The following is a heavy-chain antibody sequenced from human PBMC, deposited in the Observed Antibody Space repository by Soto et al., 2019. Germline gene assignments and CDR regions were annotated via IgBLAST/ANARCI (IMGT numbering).Heavy chain of an antibody. V-gene: IGHV1-24*01. CDR3: ATTYLVEAFDI. J-gene: IGHJ3*02. CDR1: GYTLTELS. CDR2: FDPEQGKI. D-gene: IGHD3-10*01. Sequence: QVQLVQSGAEVKKPGASVKVSCKVSGYTLTELSIHWVRQAPGKGLEWMGGFDPEQGKIIYAQKFLGRVSTTEDTSTDTAYMELSSLRSVDTALYYCATTYLVEAFDIWGQGTMVSVSS.